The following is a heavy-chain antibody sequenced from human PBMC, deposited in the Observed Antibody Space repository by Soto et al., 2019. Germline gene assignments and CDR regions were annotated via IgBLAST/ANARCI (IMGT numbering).Heavy chain of an antibody. Sequence: QVQLVESGGGVVQPGRSLRLSCAASGFTFSSYGMHWVRQAPGKGLEWVAVISYDGSNKYYADSVKGRFTISRDNSQNTLYLQMNSLRAEDTAVYYCAKDWRVPAATHSGSLGYWGQGTLVTVSS. CDR2: ISYDGSNK. J-gene: IGHJ4*02. V-gene: IGHV3-30*18. D-gene: IGHD2-2*01. CDR1: GFTFSSYG. CDR3: AKDWRVPAATHSGSLGY.